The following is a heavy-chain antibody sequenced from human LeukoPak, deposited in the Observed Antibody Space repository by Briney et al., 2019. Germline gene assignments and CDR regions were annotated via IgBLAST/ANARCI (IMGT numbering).Heavy chain of an antibody. Sequence: GGSLRLSCAASGFTFSSYGMHWVRQAPGKGLEWVAVISYDGSNKYYADSVKGRFTISRDNAKNSLYLQMNSLRAEDTALYYCAKDMAMSSSDAFDIWGQGTMVTVSS. CDR3: AKDMAMSSSDAFDI. J-gene: IGHJ3*02. CDR2: ISYDGSNK. D-gene: IGHD5/OR15-5a*01. V-gene: IGHV3-30*18. CDR1: GFTFSSYG.